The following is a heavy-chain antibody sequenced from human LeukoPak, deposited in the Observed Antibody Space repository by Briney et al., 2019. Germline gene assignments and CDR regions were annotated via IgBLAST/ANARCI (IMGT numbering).Heavy chain of an antibody. CDR3: ATAYSVYVKGAAIDY. CDR2: IYRSGST. J-gene: IGHJ4*02. V-gene: IGHV4-38-2*02. Sequence: SETLSLTCTVSGYSISSGYYWVWIRQPPGKGLEWIGSIYRSGSTNYNPSLKRRVTISVDTSKNQMSLKLSSVTAADTAIYYCATAYSVYVKGAAIDYWGQGTLVTVSS. D-gene: IGHD5/OR15-5a*01. CDR1: GYSISSGYY.